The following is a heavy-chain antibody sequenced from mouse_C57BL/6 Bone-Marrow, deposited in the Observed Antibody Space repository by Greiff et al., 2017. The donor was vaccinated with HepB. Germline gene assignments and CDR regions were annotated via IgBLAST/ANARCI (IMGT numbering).Heavy chain of an antibody. CDR1: GFNIKDDY. CDR3: IIITTVVPYFDY. Sequence: VQLKESGAELVRPGASVKLSCTASGFNIKDDYMHWVKQRPEQGLEWIGWIDPENGDTEYASKFQGKATITADTSSNTAYLQLSSLTSEDTAVYYCIIITTVVPYFDYWGQGTTLTVSS. J-gene: IGHJ2*01. V-gene: IGHV14-4*01. D-gene: IGHD1-1*01. CDR2: IDPENGDT.